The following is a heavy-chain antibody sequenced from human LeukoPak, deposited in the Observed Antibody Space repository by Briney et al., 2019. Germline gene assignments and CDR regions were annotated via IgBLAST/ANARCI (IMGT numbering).Heavy chain of an antibody. CDR1: GYTFTSYD. CDR2: MNPNSGNT. Sequence: ASVKVSCKASGYTFTSYDINWVRQATGQGLEWMGWMNPNSGNTGYAQKFQGRVTMTRNTSISTAYMELSSLRSEDTAVYYCARIRYCSGGSCYQIDAFDIWGQGTMVTVSS. V-gene: IGHV1-8*01. D-gene: IGHD2-15*01. J-gene: IGHJ3*02. CDR3: ARIRYCSGGSCYQIDAFDI.